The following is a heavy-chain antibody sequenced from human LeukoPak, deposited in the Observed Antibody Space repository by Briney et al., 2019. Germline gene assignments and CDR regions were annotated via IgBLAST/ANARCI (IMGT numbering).Heavy chain of an antibody. CDR1: GGSISSGGYY. D-gene: IGHD3-3*01. Sequence: SQTLSLTCTVSGGSISSGGYYWSWIRQHPGKGLEWIGYIYYSGSTYYNPSLKSRVTISVDTSKNQFSLKLSSVTAADTAVYYCAMTQNYDFWSGSFGGFDPWGQGTLVTVSS. V-gene: IGHV4-31*03. J-gene: IGHJ5*02. CDR2: IYYSGST. CDR3: AMTQNYDFWSGSFGGFDP.